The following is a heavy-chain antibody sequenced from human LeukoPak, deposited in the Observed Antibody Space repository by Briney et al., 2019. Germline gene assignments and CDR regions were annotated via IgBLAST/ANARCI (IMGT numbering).Heavy chain of an antibody. D-gene: IGHD3-22*01. Sequence: GGSLRLSCAASGFTFSSYGMHWVRQAPGKGLEWVAVISYDGSNKYYADSVKGRFTISRDNSKNTLYLQMNSLRAEDTAVYYCARDLDYDGFDYWGQGTLVTVSS. J-gene: IGHJ4*02. CDR3: ARDLDYDGFDY. V-gene: IGHV3-30*03. CDR1: GFTFSSYG. CDR2: ISYDGSNK.